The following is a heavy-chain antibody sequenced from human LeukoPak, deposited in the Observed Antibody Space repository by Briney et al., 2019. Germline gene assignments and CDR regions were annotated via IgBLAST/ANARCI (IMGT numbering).Heavy chain of an antibody. V-gene: IGHV4-39*07. CDR3: AVGLVEAYGDYEAYFDY. D-gene: IGHD4-17*01. CDR1: GGSISSSSYY. J-gene: IGHJ4*02. CDR2: IYYSGST. Sequence: PSETLSLTCTVSGGSISSSSYYWGWIRQPPGKGLEWIGSIYYSGSTYYNPSLKSRVTISVDTSKNQFSLKLSSVTAADTAVYYCAVGLVEAYGDYEAYFDYWGQGNLVTVSS.